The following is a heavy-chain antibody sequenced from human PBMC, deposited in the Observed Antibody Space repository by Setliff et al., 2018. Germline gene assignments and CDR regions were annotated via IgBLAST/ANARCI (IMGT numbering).Heavy chain of an antibody. CDR2: IYTSGST. J-gene: IGHJ4*02. CDR3: ARGPVMIVATGYFDY. D-gene: IGHD3-22*01. CDR1: GGSISSGSYY. V-gene: IGHV4-61*02. Sequence: PSETLSLTCTVSGGSISSGSYYWSWIRQPAGKGLEWIGRIYTSGSTNYNPPLKSRVTISVDTSKNQFSLKLSSVTAADTAVYYCARGPVMIVATGYFDYWGQGTLVTVSS.